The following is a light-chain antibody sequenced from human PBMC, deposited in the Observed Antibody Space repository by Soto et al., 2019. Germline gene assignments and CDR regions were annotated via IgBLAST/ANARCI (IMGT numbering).Light chain of an antibody. Sequence: DIQMTQSPSSLSASVGDRVTITCRASQSITSYLNWYQQRPGKAPKLLIYAASTLQSGVPSRFSGGGSGADFTLTISSLQPEDFATYYCQQSYSPLYTFGQGTKLEIK. V-gene: IGKV1-39*01. CDR1: QSITSY. J-gene: IGKJ2*01. CDR2: AAS. CDR3: QQSYSPLYT.